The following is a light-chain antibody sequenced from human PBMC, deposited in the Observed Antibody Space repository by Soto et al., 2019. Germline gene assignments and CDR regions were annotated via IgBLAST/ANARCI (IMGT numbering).Light chain of an antibody. J-gene: IGKJ1*01. CDR3: QQYNNWPRWT. CDR1: QSVSSN. V-gene: IGKV3-15*01. Sequence: IGMSQSPAAVSVSPGERATLSCRASQSVSSNLAWYQQKPGQAPRLLIYGASTRATGIPARFSGSGSGTEFTLTISSLQSEDFAVYYCQQYNNWPRWTFGQGTKVDIK. CDR2: GAS.